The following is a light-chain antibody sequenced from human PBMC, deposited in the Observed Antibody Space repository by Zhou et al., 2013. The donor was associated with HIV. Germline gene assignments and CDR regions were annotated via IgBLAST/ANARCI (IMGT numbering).Light chain of an antibody. CDR2: DAS. CDR3: QQRSNWPPLS. V-gene: IGKV3-11*01. Sequence: EIVLTQSPATLSLSPGERATLSCRASQSVGSYLAWYQQKPGQAPRLLIYDASNRATGIPGRFRGSGSGTDFTLTISSLEPEDFAVYYCQQRSNWPPLSFGGGTKGEI. J-gene: IGKJ4*01. CDR1: QSVGSY.